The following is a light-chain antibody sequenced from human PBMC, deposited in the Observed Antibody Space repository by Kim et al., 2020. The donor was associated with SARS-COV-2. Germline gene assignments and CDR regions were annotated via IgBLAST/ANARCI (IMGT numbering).Light chain of an antibody. CDR3: CSYAGSWV. Sequence: PGQSTTISCTGASCDVGGYNYVSWYQQHQGKAPKLMIYDVSKRPSGVPDRFSGSKSGNTASLTISGLQAEDEADYYCCSYAGSWVFGGGTQLTVL. V-gene: IGLV2-11*01. J-gene: IGLJ3*02. CDR2: DVS. CDR1: SCDVGGYNY.